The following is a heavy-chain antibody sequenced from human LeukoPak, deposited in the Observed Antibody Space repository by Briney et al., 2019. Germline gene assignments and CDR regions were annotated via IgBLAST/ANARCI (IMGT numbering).Heavy chain of an antibody. CDR1: GFTVSSNY. CDR2: IKQDGSEK. D-gene: IGHD2-15*01. CDR3: ARDSRTGSSGGSCYPKY. J-gene: IGHJ4*02. Sequence: GGSLRLSCAASGFTVSSNYMSWVRQSPGKGLEWVANIKQDGSEKYYVDSVKGRFTISRDNAKNSLYLQMNSLRAEDTAVYYCARDSRTGSSGGSCYPKYWGQGTLVTVSS. V-gene: IGHV3-7*01.